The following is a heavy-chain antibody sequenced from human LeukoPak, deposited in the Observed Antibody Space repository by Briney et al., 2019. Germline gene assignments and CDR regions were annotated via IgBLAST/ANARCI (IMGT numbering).Heavy chain of an antibody. CDR2: IYYSGST. CDR3: ARVETSVYFYFDY. V-gene: IGHV4-39*01. D-gene: IGHD3-22*01. J-gene: IGHJ4*02. CDR1: GGSISRSYYY. Sequence: PSETLSLTCTVSGGSISRSYYYWGWIRQPPGKGLEWIGTIYYSGSTYYNPSLKSRVTISVDTSKNQFSLKLSSVTAADTAVYYCARVETSVYFYFDYWGQGSLVTVSS.